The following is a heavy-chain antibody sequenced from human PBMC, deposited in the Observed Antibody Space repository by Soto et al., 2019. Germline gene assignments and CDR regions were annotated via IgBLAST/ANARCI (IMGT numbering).Heavy chain of an antibody. J-gene: IGHJ6*02. Sequence: PRGSLRLSCSASGFTFDDDAMHWVRQAPGKGLDLVSVIIWNSGSICYADSVKGRFTIQRDNAKDAVYLQRNSLRAXETALYYSAKGPGLNLPMEVSAQVATVNVSS. V-gene: IGHV3-9*01. CDR2: IIWNSGSI. CDR3: AKGPGLNLPMEV. CDR1: GFTFDDDA.